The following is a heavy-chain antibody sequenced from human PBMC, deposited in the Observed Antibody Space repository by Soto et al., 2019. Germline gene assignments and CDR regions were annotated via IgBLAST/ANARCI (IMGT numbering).Heavy chain of an antibody. CDR1: GGSISSPDYY. D-gene: IGHD3-10*01. CDR2: INFRGST. V-gene: IGHV4-39*01. CDR3: ARLETMVRGVRYFDY. J-gene: IGHJ4*02. Sequence: QLQLQESGPGLVKFSETLSLTCSVSGGSISSPDYYWGWIRQPPGRGLEWLGNINFRGSTHYNPSLNDRVTLSVDTSQNQFSLRLSFVTAADTAVYYCARLETMVRGVRYFDYWGQGTLVTVAP.